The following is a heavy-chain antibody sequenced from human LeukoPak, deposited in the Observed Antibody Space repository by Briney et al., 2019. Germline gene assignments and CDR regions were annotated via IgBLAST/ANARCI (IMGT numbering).Heavy chain of an antibody. Sequence: TSETLSLTRTVSGGSISLYYWSWIRQPPGKGLEWIGYIYYSGSTIYNPALESRVTMSVDRSRNQFSLRLTSVTAADTAVYYCARRDFYGAGSHYDNWGQGTLVAVSS. J-gene: IGHJ4*02. D-gene: IGHD3-10*01. CDR1: GGSISLYY. CDR3: ARRDFYGAGSHYDN. V-gene: IGHV4-59*08. CDR2: IYYSGST.